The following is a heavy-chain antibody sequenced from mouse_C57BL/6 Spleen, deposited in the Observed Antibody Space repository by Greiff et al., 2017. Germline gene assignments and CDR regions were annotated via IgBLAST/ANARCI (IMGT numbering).Heavy chain of an antibody. Sequence: QVQLQQPGAELVKPGASVKMSCKASGYTFTSYWLTWVKQRPGQGLEWIGDIYPGRGSTKYNEKFKSKATLTVDTSSSTAYMQLSSLTSDDSAVYYCARRILRSLYAMDYWGQGTSVTVSS. CDR1: GYTFTSYW. CDR3: ARRILRSLYAMDY. D-gene: IGHD1-1*01. CDR2: IYPGRGST. V-gene: IGHV1-55*01. J-gene: IGHJ4*01.